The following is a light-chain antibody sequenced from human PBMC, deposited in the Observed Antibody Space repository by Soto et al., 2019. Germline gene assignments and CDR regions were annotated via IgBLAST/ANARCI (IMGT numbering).Light chain of an antibody. J-gene: IGKJ4*01. Sequence: DIEMTQSPSSLSASVGDSVTITCRASQSISNFLTWYRKSPGRAPELLIYAASTLQSGVPSRFSGSGPGTDFTLTIRSLQPEDFATYWCHQTFTPPLTFGGGTKVDIK. CDR1: QSISNF. CDR3: HQTFTPPLT. CDR2: AAS. V-gene: IGKV1-39*01.